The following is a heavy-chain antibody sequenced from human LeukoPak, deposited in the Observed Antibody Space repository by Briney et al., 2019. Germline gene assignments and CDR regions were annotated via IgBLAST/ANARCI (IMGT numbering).Heavy chain of an antibody. CDR2: IYHSGST. CDR1: GGSISSSNW. V-gene: IGHV4-4*02. D-gene: IGHD3-10*01. J-gene: IGHJ4*02. Sequence: SETLSLTCAVSGGSISSSNWWSWDRQSPGEGLEWIGEIYHSGSTNYNPSLKSRVTISVDKSKNQFSLKLSSVTAADTAVYYCARDRYGSGTAFDYWGQGILVIVSS. CDR3: ARDRYGSGTAFDY.